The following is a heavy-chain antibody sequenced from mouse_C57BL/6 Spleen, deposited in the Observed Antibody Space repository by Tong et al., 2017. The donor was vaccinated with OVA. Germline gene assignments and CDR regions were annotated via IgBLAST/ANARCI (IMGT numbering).Heavy chain of an antibody. J-gene: IGHJ4*01. CDR2: INPSSGYT. V-gene: IGHV1-4*01. CDR1: GYTFTSYT. CDR3: ARCGNYDYYAMDY. D-gene: IGHD2-1*01. Sequence: VQLQESGAELARPGASVKMSCKASGYTFTSYTMHWVKQRPGQGLEWIGYINPSSGYTKYNQKFKDKATLTVDKSSSTAYMQLSSLTSEDSAVYYCARCGNYDYYAMDYWGQGTSVTVSS.